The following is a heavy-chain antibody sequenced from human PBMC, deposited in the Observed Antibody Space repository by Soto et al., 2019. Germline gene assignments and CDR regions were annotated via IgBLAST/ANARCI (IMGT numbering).Heavy chain of an antibody. CDR1: GFTFSNYN. CDR2: ITTSSIYK. CDR3: ARKGYGDYGPMDV. D-gene: IGHD4-17*01. Sequence: EVQVVEPGGGLVKPGGSLRLSCAASGFTFSNYNMNWARQAPGKGLEWVSYITTSSIYKYYADSVKGRFTISRDNAENSLYLQMNSLRAEDTAVYYCARKGYGDYGPMDVWGQGTTVTVSS. V-gene: IGHV3-21*01. J-gene: IGHJ6*02.